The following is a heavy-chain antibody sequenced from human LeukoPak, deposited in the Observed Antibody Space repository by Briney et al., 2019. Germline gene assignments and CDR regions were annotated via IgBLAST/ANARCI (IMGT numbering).Heavy chain of an antibody. CDR1: GFTFSSYG. J-gene: IGHJ4*02. D-gene: IGHD6-13*01. Sequence: GGSLRLSCAASGFTFSSYGMHWVRQAPGKGLEWVAFIRYDGSNKYYADSVKGRFTISRDNSKNTLYLQMNSLRSDDTAVYYCARVGYSSTSDWGQGTLVTVSS. V-gene: IGHV3-30*02. CDR2: IRYDGSNK. CDR3: ARVGYSSTSD.